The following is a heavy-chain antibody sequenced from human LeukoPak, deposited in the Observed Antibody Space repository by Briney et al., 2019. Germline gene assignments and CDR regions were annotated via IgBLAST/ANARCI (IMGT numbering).Heavy chain of an antibody. CDR3: ARGLYSSRVDY. CDR2: MNPNSGNT. V-gene: IGHV1-8*03. CDR1: GYTFTSYD. Sequence: ASVKVSCKASGYTFTSYDINWVRQATGQGLEWMGWMNPNSGNTGYAQEFQGRVTITRNTSISTAYMELSSLRSEDTAVYYCARGLYSSRVDYWGQGTLVTVSS. J-gene: IGHJ4*02. D-gene: IGHD6-13*01.